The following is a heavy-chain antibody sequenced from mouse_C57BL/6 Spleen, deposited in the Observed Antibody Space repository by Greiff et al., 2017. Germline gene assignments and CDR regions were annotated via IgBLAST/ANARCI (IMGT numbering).Heavy chain of an antibody. D-gene: IGHD2-1*01. J-gene: IGHJ2*01. CDR2: INPGSGGT. CDR1: GYAFTNYL. CDR3: AREGVLRGNNFDY. Sequence: QVQLKQSGAELVRPGTSVKVSCKASGYAFTNYLIEWVKQRPGQGLEWIGVINPGSGGTNYNEKFKGKATLTADKSSSTAYMQLSSLTSEDSAVYFCAREGVLRGNNFDYWGQGTTLTVSS. V-gene: IGHV1-54*01.